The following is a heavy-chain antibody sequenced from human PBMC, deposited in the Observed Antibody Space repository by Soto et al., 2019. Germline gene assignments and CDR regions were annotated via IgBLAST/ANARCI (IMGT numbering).Heavy chain of an antibody. CDR2: IIPIFGTA. D-gene: IGHD2-2*02. V-gene: IGHV1-69*13. J-gene: IGHJ4*02. CDR1: GGTFSSYA. Sequence: SVKVSCKASGGTFSSYAISWVRQAPGQGLEWMGGIIPIFGTANYAQMFQGRVTITADESTSTAYMELSSLRSEDTAVYYCARTPPCSSTSCYTRVGFDYWGQGTLVTVSS. CDR3: ARTPPCSSTSCYTRVGFDY.